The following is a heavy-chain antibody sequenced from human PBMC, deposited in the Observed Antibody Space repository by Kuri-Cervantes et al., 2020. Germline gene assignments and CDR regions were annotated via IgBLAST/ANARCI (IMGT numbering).Heavy chain of an antibody. D-gene: IGHD6-13*01. CDR3: ARASRAGVVAAGTWFDP. J-gene: IGHJ5*02. V-gene: IGHV4-4*07. Sequence: ESLKISCAASGFTFTNYNMNWIRQPAGKGLEWIGRIYTTGSTNYNPSLKSRVTISVDTSKDQFSLKLSSVTAADTAVYYCARASRAGVVAAGTWFDPWGQGSLVTVSS. CDR1: GFTFTNYN. CDR2: IYTTGST.